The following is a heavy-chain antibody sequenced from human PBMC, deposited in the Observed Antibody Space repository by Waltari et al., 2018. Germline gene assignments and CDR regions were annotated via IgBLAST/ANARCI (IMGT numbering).Heavy chain of an antibody. Sequence: QVQLVQSGAEVKKPGSSVKVSCKASGGTFSSYTIRWVRQAPGQGLEWMGRIIPILGIANYAQKFQGRVTITADKSTSTAYMELSSLRSEDTAVYYCARELGYCTNGVCFYFDYWGQGTLVTVSS. D-gene: IGHD2-8*01. CDR1: GGTFSSYT. CDR3: ARELGYCTNGVCFYFDY. J-gene: IGHJ4*02. V-gene: IGHV1-69*08. CDR2: IIPILGIA.